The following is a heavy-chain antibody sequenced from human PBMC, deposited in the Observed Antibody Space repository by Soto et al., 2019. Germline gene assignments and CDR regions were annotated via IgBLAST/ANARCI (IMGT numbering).Heavy chain of an antibody. CDR1: GFTFSSYG. V-gene: IGHV3-33*01. CDR3: ARDFYYGSGSPMFDP. J-gene: IGHJ5*02. Sequence: VGSLRLSCAASGFTFSSYGMHWVRQAPGKGLEWVAVIWYDGSNKYYADSVKGRFTISRDNSKNTLYLQMNSLRAEDTAVYYCARDFYYGSGSPMFDPWGQGTLVTVSS. CDR2: IWYDGSNK. D-gene: IGHD3-10*01.